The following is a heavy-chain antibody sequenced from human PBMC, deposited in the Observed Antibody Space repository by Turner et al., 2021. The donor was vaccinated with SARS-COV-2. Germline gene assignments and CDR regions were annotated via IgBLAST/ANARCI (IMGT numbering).Heavy chain of an antibody. J-gene: IGHJ4*01. D-gene: IGHD6-19*01. CDR1: GFTFISYG. V-gene: IGHV3-30*18. CDR3: AKDLGSGWH. Sequence: QVPLVESGGGVVQPGMSLRLSCAASGFTFISYGMHWVRQAPGKGLEWVALISDDGSNKYYADSVKGRFTISRDNSKNTLYLKMNSVRAEDTAVYYGAKDLGSGWHWGQGTMVTVSS. CDR2: ISDDGSNK.